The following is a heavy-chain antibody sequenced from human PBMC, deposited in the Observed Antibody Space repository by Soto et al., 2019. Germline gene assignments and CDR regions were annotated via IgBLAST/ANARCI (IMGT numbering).Heavy chain of an antibody. J-gene: IGHJ6*02. Sequence: TLSLTCAISGDSVSTNIDDWSWIRQSRSSGLEWLGRTLYRSSKWYNEYAVSVKSRMTINPYTSKNQFSQQLNSVTPEDTAVYYCARDAAPTLNYPHGMDVWGQGTAVTVSS. D-gene: IGHD1-7*01. CDR1: GDSVSTNIDD. CDR3: ARDAAPTLNYPHGMDV. CDR2: TLYRSSKWYN. V-gene: IGHV6-1*01.